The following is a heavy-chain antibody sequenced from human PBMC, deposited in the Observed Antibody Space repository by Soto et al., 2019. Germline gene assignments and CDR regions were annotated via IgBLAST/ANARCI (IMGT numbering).Heavy chain of an antibody. CDR2: ISGSGGST. Sequence: GGSLRLSCAASGFPFSSYAMSWVRKATGKGLEWVSAISGSGGSTYYADSVKGRFTISRDNSKNTLYLQMNSLRAEDTAVYYCAKVAWYSSSYNFDYWGQGTLVTVSS. D-gene: IGHD6-6*01. J-gene: IGHJ4*02. CDR3: AKVAWYSSSYNFDY. CDR1: GFPFSSYA. V-gene: IGHV3-23*01.